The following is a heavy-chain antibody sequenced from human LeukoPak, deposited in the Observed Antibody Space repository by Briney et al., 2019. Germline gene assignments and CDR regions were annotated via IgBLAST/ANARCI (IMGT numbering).Heavy chain of an antibody. Sequence: GASVKVSCKASGYIFTGYYMHWVRQAPGQGLEWMGWINPNSGGTNYAEKFQGRVTMTRDTSISTAYMELTRLRSDDTAVYYCAREDSSGYYFFDHLGQGTMVTVSS. CDR2: INPNSGGT. CDR1: GYIFTGYY. J-gene: IGHJ4*02. CDR3: AREDSSGYYFFDH. V-gene: IGHV1-2*02. D-gene: IGHD3-22*01.